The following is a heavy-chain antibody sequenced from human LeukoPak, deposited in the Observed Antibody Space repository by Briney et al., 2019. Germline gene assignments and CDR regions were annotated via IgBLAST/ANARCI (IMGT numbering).Heavy chain of an antibody. CDR2: IIPILGIA. CDR1: GGTFSSYA. V-gene: IGHV1-69*04. CDR3: ARVPNAVLIGDNWFDP. D-gene: IGHD2-8*01. J-gene: IGHJ5*02. Sequence: ASVKVSCKASGGTFSSYAISWVRQAPGQGLEWMGRIIPILGIANYAQKFQGRVTITADKSTSTAYMELSSLRSEDTAVYYCARVPNAVLIGDNWFDPWGQGTLVTVSS.